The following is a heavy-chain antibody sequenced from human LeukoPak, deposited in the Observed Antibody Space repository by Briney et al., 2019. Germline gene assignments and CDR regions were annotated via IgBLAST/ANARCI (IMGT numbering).Heavy chain of an antibody. V-gene: IGHV4-59*01. D-gene: IGHD3-16*02. CDR3: ARETPDDPIAPPRPGYAFDI. Sequence: PSETLSLTCTVSGGSISSYYWSWIRQPPGKGLEWIGYIYYSGSTNYNPSLKSRITISVDTSKNQFSLKLSSVTAADTAVYYCARETPDDPIAPPRPGYAFDIWGQGTMVTVSS. CDR2: IYYSGST. CDR1: GGSISSYY. J-gene: IGHJ3*02.